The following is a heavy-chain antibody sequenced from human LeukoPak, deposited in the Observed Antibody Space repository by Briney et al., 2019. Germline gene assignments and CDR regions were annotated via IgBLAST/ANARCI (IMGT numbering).Heavy chain of an antibody. V-gene: IGHV1-2*02. CDR2: INPNNGGT. CDR1: GYTFTAYY. J-gene: IGHJ3*02. D-gene: IGHD6-19*01. CDR3: ARDGAVAGSDAFDI. Sequence: ASVKVSCKASGYTFTAYYMHWVRQAPGQGLEWMGWINPNNGGTNYAQKFQGRVTMTRDTSISTAYMELSRLRSDDTAVYYCARDGAVAGSDAFDIWGQGTMVTVSS.